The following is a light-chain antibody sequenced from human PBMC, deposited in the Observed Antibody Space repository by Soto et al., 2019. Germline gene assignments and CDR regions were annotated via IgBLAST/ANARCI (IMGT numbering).Light chain of an antibody. V-gene: IGLV1-47*01. J-gene: IGLJ2*01. CDR3: AVWDDSLSAVL. CDR2: KSD. CDR1: RSNIGSNY. Sequence: QSALTQPPSASGTPGQRVTISCSGSRSNIGSNYVYWFHQLPGTAPKLLIYKSDQRPSGVPDRFSGSKSGTSASLAISGLRPEDEADYYCAVWDDSLSAVLFGGGTKLTVL.